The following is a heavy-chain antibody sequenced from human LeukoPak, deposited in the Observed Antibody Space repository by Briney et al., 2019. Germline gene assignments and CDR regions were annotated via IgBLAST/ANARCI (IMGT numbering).Heavy chain of an antibody. CDR1: GFTFSSYS. CDR2: ISGSGGNT. V-gene: IGHV3-23*01. J-gene: IGHJ4*02. Sequence: RPGGSLRLSCAASGFTFSSYSLNWVRQAPGKGLEWVSAISGSGGNTYYADSVKGRFTISRDNSKNTLYLEMNSLRADDTAVHYCARKLVVVAAATHLDSWGQGTLVTVSS. CDR3: ARKLVVVAAATHLDS. D-gene: IGHD2-15*01.